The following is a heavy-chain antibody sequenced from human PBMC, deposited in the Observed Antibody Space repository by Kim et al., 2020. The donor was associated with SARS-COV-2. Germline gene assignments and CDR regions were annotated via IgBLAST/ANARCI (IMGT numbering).Heavy chain of an antibody. V-gene: IGHV3-23*01. J-gene: IGHJ4*02. Sequence: AASVKGRYTITSDKSKNTLYVQLNSLRAEDTAVYYCSKKVKGEWRAFDYWGQGSLVTVS. D-gene: IGHD3-3*01. CDR3: SKKVKGEWRAFDY.